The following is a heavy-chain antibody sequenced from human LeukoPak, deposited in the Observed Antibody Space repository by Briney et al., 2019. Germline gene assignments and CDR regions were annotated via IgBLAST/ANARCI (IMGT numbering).Heavy chain of an antibody. V-gene: IGHV3-33*01. J-gene: IGHJ4*02. CDR3: AREADSSGYYYSVFDY. D-gene: IGHD3-22*01. Sequence: PGGSLRLSCAASGFTFSSYGVHWVRQAPGKGLEWVAVIWYDGSNKYYADSVKGRFTISRDNSKNTLYLQMNSLRAEDTAVYYCAREADSSGYYYSVFDYWGQGTLVTVSS. CDR2: IWYDGSNK. CDR1: GFTFSSYG.